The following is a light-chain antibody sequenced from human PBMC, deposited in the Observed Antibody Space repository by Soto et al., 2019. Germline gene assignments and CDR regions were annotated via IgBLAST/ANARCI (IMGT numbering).Light chain of an antibody. CDR2: GAS. J-gene: IGKJ1*01. Sequence: EIVITQSPATLSVSPGDRATLSCSASQSVSIDVAWYQQTPGQAPRLLIYGASTRAPGIPGTFSGSASGREFTPSITRLQSEDYTVYCCQQYNKWPLTFGQGTKVDIK. V-gene: IGKV3-15*01. CDR3: QQYNKWPLT. CDR1: QSVSID.